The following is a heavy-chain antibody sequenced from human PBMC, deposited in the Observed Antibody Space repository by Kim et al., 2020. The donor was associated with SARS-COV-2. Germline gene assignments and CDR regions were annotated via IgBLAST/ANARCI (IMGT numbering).Heavy chain of an antibody. J-gene: IGHJ5*02. Sequence: SETLSLTCSVSGGAIRGYYWAWIRQPPGKRLEWIGYVYHTGSTNYNPSLRGRVTISLDTSKRQVSLTLTSVIAADTAVYYCASTGVGAVGWFDPWGQERWSASPQ. V-gene: IGHV4-59*01. CDR3: ASTGVGAVGWFDP. D-gene: IGHD1-26*01. CDR2: VYHTGST. CDR1: GGAIRGYY.